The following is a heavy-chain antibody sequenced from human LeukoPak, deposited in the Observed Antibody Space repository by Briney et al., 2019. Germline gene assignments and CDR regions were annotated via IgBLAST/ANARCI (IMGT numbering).Heavy chain of an antibody. CDR1: GGTFSSYA. CDR2: IIPIFGTA. V-gene: IGHV1-69*13. Sequence: ASVKVSCKASGGTFSSYAISWVRQAPGQGLEWMGGIIPIFGTANYAQKFQGRVTITADESTSTAYMELSSLRSEDTAVYYCAKEAQGCSITSCYFDSWGQGTLVTVSS. D-gene: IGHD2-2*01. CDR3: AKEAQGCSITSCYFDS. J-gene: IGHJ4*02.